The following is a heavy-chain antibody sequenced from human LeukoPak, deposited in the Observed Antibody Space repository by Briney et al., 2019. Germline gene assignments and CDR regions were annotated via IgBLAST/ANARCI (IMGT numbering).Heavy chain of an antibody. CDR3: AGGVANPFDY. CDR2: IYYSGST. D-gene: IGHD1-14*01. Sequence: SETLSLTCTVSGGSISSGGYYWSWIRQHPGKGLEWIGYIYYSGSTYYNPSLKSRVTISVDTSKNQFSLKLSSVTAADTAVYYCAGGVANPFDYWGQGTLVTVSS. CDR1: GGSISSGGYY. V-gene: IGHV4-31*03. J-gene: IGHJ4*02.